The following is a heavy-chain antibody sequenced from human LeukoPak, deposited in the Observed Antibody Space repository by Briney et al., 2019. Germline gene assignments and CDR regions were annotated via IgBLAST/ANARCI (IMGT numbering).Heavy chain of an antibody. CDR2: INHSGRT. V-gene: IGHV4-34*01. Sequence: SETLSLTCAVYGGSFSGYYWNWIRQPPGKGLEWIGEINHSGRTNYNPSLKSRVTISVDTSKKQFSLKLSSVTAADTAVYYCARDVDYYGVWGQGTLVTVSS. CDR1: GGSFSGYY. D-gene: IGHD3-10*01. CDR3: ARDVDYYGV. J-gene: IGHJ4*02.